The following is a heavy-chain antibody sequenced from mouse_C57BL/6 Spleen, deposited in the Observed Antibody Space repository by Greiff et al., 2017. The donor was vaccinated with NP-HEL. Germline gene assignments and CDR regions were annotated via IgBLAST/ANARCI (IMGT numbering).Heavy chain of an antibody. J-gene: IGHJ2*01. D-gene: IGHD2-4*01. CDR1: GFTFSDYG. Sequence: EVKLMESGGGLVKPGGSLKLSCAASGFTFSDYGMHWVRQAPEKGLEWVAYISSGSSTIYYADTVKGRFTISRDNAKNTLFLQMTSLRSEDTAMYYCARAAYDCFDYWGQSTTLTVSS. CDR2: ISSGSSTI. CDR3: ARAAYDCFDY. V-gene: IGHV5-17*01.